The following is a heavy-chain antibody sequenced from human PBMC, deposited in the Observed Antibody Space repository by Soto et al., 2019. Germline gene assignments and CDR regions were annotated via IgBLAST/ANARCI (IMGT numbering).Heavy chain of an antibody. J-gene: IGHJ4*02. CDR3: ARAGYRSFDY. CDR1: GGSISSGGYY. Sequence: QVQLQESGPGLVKPSQTLSLTCTVSGGSISSGGYYWSWIRQHPEKGLEWIGYIFHSGSTYYNPSLNSRVTISVDTSKNHFSLKLSSVTAADTAVYYWARAGYRSFDYWGQGTLVTVSS. CDR2: IFHSGST. D-gene: IGHD6-13*01. V-gene: IGHV4-31*03.